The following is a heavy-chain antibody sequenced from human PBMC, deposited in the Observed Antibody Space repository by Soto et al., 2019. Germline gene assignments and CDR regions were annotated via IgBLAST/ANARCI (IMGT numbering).Heavy chain of an antibody. D-gene: IGHD4-17*01. CDR1: GGSISSYH. CDR3: ARHSGDSYYYGVDV. J-gene: IGHJ6*02. V-gene: IGHV4-59*08. CDR2: IYYSGSP. Sequence: QVQLQESGPGLVKPSETLSLTCTVSGGSISSYHWSWIRQPPGKGLDWIGYIYYSGSPNYNPSLKSRVTISVDTSKNQFSPKLNSVTAADTAVYYCARHSGDSYYYGVDVWGQGTTVTVSS.